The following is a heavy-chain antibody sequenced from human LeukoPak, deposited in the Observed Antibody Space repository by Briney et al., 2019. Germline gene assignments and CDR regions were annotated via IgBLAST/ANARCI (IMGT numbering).Heavy chain of an antibody. V-gene: IGHV4-34*01. D-gene: IGHD1-7*01. CDR2: IYHSGST. J-gene: IGHJ4*02. CDR1: GGSFSGYY. CDR3: ARLGNYGNFDY. Sequence: SETLSLTCAVYGGSFSGYYWSWIRQPPGKGLEWIGEIYHSGSTNYNPSLKSRVTISVDKSKNQFSLKLSSVTAADTAVYYCARLGNYGNFDYWGQGTLVTVSS.